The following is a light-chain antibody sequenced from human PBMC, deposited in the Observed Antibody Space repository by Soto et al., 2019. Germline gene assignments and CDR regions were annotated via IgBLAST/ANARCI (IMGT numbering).Light chain of an antibody. J-gene: IGLJ2*01. CDR2: DVN. V-gene: IGLV2-14*01. CDR1: SSDVGGYNY. Sequence: QSALTQPASVSGSPGQSITISCTGTSSDVGGYNYVSRYQQHPGKAPQLMLYDVNTRPSGVSNRFSGSKSGNTASLTISGLQAEDEADYYCSSIISSSILVFGGGTKLTVL. CDR3: SSIISSSILV.